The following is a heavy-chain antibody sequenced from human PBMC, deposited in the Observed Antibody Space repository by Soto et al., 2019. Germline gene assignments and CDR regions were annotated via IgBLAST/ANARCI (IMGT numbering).Heavy chain of an antibody. CDR2: ISRSSTNI. V-gene: IGHV3-21*01. Sequence: GGSLRLSCGASGFTFTNYTMNWVRQAPGKGLDWLSSISRSSTNIFYADSVKSRFTVSRDNANNVLYLQINSLSAEDTAIYYCARDLKVAASNSYYYYGMDVWGQGTTVTVSS. D-gene: IGHD6-19*01. CDR1: GFTFTNYT. CDR3: ARDLKVAASNSYYYYGMDV. J-gene: IGHJ6*02.